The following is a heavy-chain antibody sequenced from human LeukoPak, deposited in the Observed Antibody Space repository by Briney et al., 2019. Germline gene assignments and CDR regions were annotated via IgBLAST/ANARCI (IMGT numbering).Heavy chain of an antibody. Sequence: GGSLRLSCAASGFTVSSSFIYWVRRAPGKGLEWVANMKQDGSEEYYVDSVKGRFTISRDNAKNSLYLQMNSLRAEDTAVYYCARDKIVGATVLDYWGQGSLVTVSS. J-gene: IGHJ4*02. D-gene: IGHD1-26*01. CDR1: GFTVSSSF. CDR3: ARDKIVGATVLDY. V-gene: IGHV3-7*03. CDR2: MKQDGSEE.